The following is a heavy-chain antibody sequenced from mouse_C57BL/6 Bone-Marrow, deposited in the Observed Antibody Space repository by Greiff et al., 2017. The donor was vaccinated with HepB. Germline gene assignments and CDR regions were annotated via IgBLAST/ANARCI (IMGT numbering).Heavy chain of an antibody. V-gene: IGHV14-4*01. J-gene: IGHJ2*01. CDR3: TTDIDITPYYFDY. Sequence: VQLQQSGAELVRPGASVKLSCTASGFNIKDDYMHWVKQRPEQGLEWIGWIDPENGDTEYASKFQGKATITADTSSNTAYLQLSSLTSEDTAVYYCTTDIDITPYYFDYWGQGTTLTVSS. CDR2: IDPENGDT. CDR1: GFNIKDDY. D-gene: IGHD1-1*01.